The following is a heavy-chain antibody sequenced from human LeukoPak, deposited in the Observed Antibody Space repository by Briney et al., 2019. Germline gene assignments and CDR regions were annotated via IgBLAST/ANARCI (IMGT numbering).Heavy chain of an antibody. CDR2: SSSSSSTI. J-gene: IGHJ6*02. V-gene: IGHV3-11*04. CDR1: GGSISSGGYY. CDR3: ARDAGDFWSGYYPYYYYGMDV. Sequence: KASETLSLTCTVSGGSISSGGYYWSWIRQHPGKGLEWVSYSSSSSSTIYYADSVKGRFTISRDNAKNSLYLQMNSLRDEDTAVYYCARDAGDFWSGYYPYYYYGMDVWGQGTTVTVSS. D-gene: IGHD3-3*01.